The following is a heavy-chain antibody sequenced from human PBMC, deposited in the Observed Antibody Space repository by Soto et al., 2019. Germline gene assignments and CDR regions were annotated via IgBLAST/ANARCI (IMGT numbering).Heavy chain of an antibody. CDR1: GGTFSSYA. J-gene: IGHJ6*02. V-gene: IGHV1-69*13. CDR3: ARAEADSSSFYEGLYSYYGMDV. Sequence: SVKVSCKASGGTFSSYAISWVRQAPGQGLEWMGGIIPIFGTANYAQKFQGRVTITADESTSTAYMELSSLRSEDTAVYCCARAEADSSSFYEGLYSYYGMDVCGQGTTVTVYS. D-gene: IGHD6-6*01. CDR2: IIPIFGTA.